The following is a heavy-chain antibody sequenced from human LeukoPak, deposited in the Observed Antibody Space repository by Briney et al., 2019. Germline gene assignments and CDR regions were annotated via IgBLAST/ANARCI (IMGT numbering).Heavy chain of an antibody. CDR2: INPNSGGT. CDR1: GYTFTGYY. V-gene: IGHV1-2*02. J-gene: IGHJ4*02. D-gene: IGHD3-3*01. Sequence: ASVKVSCKASGYTFTGYYMHWVRQAPGQGLEWMGWINPNSGGTNYAQKFQGRVTMTRDTSISTAYMELSRPRSDDTAVYYCARAKNDFWSGYSYPFDYWGQGTLVTVSS. CDR3: ARAKNDFWSGYSYPFDY.